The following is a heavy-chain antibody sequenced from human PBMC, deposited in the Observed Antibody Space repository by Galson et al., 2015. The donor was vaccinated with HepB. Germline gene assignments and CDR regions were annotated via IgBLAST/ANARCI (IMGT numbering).Heavy chain of an antibody. CDR3: VKDLGYCSSTSCYGGDY. CDR1: GFTFNSYA. D-gene: IGHD2-2*01. V-gene: IGHV3-64D*06. Sequence: SLRLSCAASGFTFNSYAMHWVRQAPGKGLEYVSAISSNGGSTYYADSVKGRFTISRDSSKNTLYLQMSSLRAEDTAVYYCVKDLGYCSSTSCYGGDYWGQGTLVTVSS. CDR2: ISSNGGST. J-gene: IGHJ4*02.